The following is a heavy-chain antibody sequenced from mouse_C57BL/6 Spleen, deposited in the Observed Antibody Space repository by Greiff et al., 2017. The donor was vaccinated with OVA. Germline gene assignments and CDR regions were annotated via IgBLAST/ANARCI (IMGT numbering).Heavy chain of an antibody. D-gene: IGHD2-2*01. CDR3: ARGDGYGGLYYYAMDY. J-gene: IGHJ4*01. Sequence: VQLQQSGAELVKPGASVKISCKASGYAFSSYWMNWVKQRPGKGLEWIGQIYPGDGDTNYNGKFKGKATLTADKSSSTAYMQLSSLTSEDSAVYFCARGDGYGGLYYYAMDYWGQGTSVTVSS. CDR1: GYAFSSYW. V-gene: IGHV1-80*01. CDR2: IYPGDGDT.